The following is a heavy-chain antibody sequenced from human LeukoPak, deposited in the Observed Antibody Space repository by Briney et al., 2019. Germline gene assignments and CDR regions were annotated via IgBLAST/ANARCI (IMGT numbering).Heavy chain of an antibody. CDR2: ISLNSGSI. Sequence: GGSLRLSCAASGFTFDDYSMHWVRQAPGKGLEWVSGISLNSGSIDYADSVKGRFTISRDNAKNSLYLQMNSLRAEDTAVYYCARAINMVRGVKWYNWFDPWGQGTLVTVSS. D-gene: IGHD3-10*01. CDR1: GFTFDDYS. CDR3: ARAINMVRGVKWYNWFDP. J-gene: IGHJ5*02. V-gene: IGHV3-9*01.